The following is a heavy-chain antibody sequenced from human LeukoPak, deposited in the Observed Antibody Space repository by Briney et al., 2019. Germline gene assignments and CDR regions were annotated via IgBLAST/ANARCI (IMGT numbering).Heavy chain of an antibody. V-gene: IGHV1-2*02. CDR3: ARVSWDSSGYYFDY. CDR2: INPNSGGT. D-gene: IGHD3-22*01. Sequence: ASVKVSCKASGYTFTSYYLHWVRQAPGQGLEWMGWINPNSGGTNYAQKFQGRVTMTRDTSISTAYMELSRLRSDDTAVYYCARVSWDSSGYYFDYWGQGTLVTVSS. CDR1: GYTFTSYY. J-gene: IGHJ4*02.